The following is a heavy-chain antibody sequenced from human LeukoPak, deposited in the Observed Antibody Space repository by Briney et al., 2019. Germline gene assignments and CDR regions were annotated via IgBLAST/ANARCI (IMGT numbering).Heavy chain of an antibody. D-gene: IGHD2-21*01. CDR1: GFTFSSYA. CDR2: ISYDGSNK. CDR3: ARGVNCGGDCYGGYAFDI. V-gene: IGHV3-30-3*01. J-gene: IGHJ3*02. Sequence: PGGSLRLSCAASGFTFSSYAMHWVRQAPGKGLEWVAVISYDGSNKYYADSVKGRFTISRDNSKNTLYLQMNSLRAEDTAVYYCARGVNCGGDCYGGYAFDIWGQGTMVTVSS.